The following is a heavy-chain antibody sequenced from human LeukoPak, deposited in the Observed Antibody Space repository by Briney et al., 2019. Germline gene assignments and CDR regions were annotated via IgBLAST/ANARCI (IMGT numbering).Heavy chain of an antibody. CDR3: ARAEEYYDILTGSYYFDY. V-gene: IGHV1-18*01. CDR2: ISAYNGNT. CDR1: GYTFTSYG. J-gene: IGHJ4*02. D-gene: IGHD3-9*01. Sequence: ASVKVSCKASGYTFTSYGISWVRQAPGQGLEWMGWISAYNGNTNYARKLQGRVTMTTDTSTSTAYMELRSLRSDDTAVYYCARAEEYYDILTGSYYFDYWGQGTLVTVSS.